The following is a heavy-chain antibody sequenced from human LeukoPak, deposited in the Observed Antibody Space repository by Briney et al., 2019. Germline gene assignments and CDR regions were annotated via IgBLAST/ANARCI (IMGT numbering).Heavy chain of an antibody. CDR2: IIPMSETP. V-gene: IGHV1-69*05. J-gene: IGHJ3*02. CDR1: GGTFSINA. CDR3: ARDKNSGECVSNSCYGVWPLDI. D-gene: IGHD2-2*01. Sequence: SVKVACKASGGTFSINAITWVRQAPGQGLEWMGGIIPMSETPKYTQKFQGRVTIATDESTNTAYMELSSLRSEDTAVYYCARDKNSGECVSNSCYGVWPLDIWGQGTMVTVSS.